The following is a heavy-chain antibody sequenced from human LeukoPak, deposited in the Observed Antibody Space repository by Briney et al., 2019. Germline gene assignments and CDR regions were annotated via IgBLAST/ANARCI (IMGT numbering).Heavy chain of an antibody. CDR3: ARHFWSGYYIDY. V-gene: IGHV4-39*01. D-gene: IGHD3-3*01. CDR1: AGSISSSSYY. CDR2: IYYSGST. J-gene: IGHJ4*02. Sequence: SETLSLTCTVSAGSISSSSYYWGWIRQPPGKGLEWIGSIYYSGSTYYNPSLKSRVTISVDTSKNQFSQKLSSVTAADTAVYCCARHFWSGYYIDYWGQGTLDTVSS.